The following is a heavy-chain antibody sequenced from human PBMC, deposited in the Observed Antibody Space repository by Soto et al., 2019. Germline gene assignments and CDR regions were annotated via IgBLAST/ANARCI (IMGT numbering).Heavy chain of an antibody. CDR2: IYYSGST. D-gene: IGHD4-17*01. CDR1: GGSISSGGYS. CDR3: ARAIYGDPSYFDY. V-gene: IGHV4-31*03. J-gene: IGHJ4*02. Sequence: QLQLQESGPGLVKPSQTLSLTCTVSGGSISSGGYSWSGIRQHPGKGLEWIGYIYYSGSTYYNPSLKSRVIISVDTSKNQFSLKLSSVTAEDTAVYYCARAIYGDPSYFDYWGQGTLVTVSS.